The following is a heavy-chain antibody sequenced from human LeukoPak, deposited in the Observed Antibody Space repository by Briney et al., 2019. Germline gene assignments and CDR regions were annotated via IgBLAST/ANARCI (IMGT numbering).Heavy chain of an antibody. V-gene: IGHV3-23*01. Sequence: GGSLRLSCAASGFTFSSYAMSWVRQAPGKGLEWVSAISGSGGSTYYADSVKGRFTIPRDNSKNTLYLQMNSLRAEDTAVYYCAKPPGHIVVVTTDPDFDYWGQGTLVTVSS. D-gene: IGHD2-21*02. CDR2: ISGSGGST. J-gene: IGHJ4*02. CDR1: GFTFSSYA. CDR3: AKPPGHIVVVTTDPDFDY.